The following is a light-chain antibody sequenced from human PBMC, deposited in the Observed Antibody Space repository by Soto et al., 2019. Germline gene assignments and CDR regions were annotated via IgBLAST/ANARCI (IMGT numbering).Light chain of an antibody. Sequence: EIVLTQSPGTLSLSPGERATLSCRASQSVSSSYLAWYQQKPGQAPRLLIYGASSRATAIPARFSGSGSGTDFTLTISRLEPEDFAVYYCQHYGTSPRTFGQGTKVEIK. CDR3: QHYGTSPRT. CDR2: GAS. V-gene: IGKV3-20*01. CDR1: QSVSSSY. J-gene: IGKJ1*01.